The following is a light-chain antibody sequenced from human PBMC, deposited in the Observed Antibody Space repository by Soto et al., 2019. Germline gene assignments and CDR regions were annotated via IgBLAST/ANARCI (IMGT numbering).Light chain of an antibody. CDR2: QDN. CDR3: QAWDSSTVV. Sequence: SYELTQPPSVSVSPGQTASITCSGDKLGNKYVCWYQQKPGQSPVLVIYQDNKRPSGIPERFSGSNSGNTATLTISGTQAMDEADYYCQAWDSSTVVFGGGTKVTVL. CDR1: KLGNKY. V-gene: IGLV3-1*01. J-gene: IGLJ2*01.